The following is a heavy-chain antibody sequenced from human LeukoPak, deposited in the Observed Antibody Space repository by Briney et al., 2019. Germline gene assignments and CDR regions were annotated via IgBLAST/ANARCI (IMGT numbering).Heavy chain of an antibody. CDR1: GGSFSGYY. D-gene: IGHD3-3*01. CDR3: ARGSSYYDFWSGYQTDAFDI. Sequence: SETLSLTCAVYGGSFSGYYWSWIRQPPGKGLEWIGYIYYSGSTNYNPSLKSRVTISVDTSKNHFSLNLSSVTAADTAVYYCARGSSYYDFWSGYQTDAFDIWGQGTMATVSS. V-gene: IGHV4-59*01. CDR2: IYYSGST. J-gene: IGHJ3*02.